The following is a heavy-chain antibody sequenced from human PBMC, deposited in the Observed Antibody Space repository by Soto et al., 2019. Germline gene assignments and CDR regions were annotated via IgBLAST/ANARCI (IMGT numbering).Heavy chain of an antibody. CDR1: GYTFTSYG. D-gene: IGHD6-13*01. V-gene: IGHV1-18*01. CDR2: ISAYNGNT. Sequence: QVQLVQSGAEVKKPGASVKVSCKASGYTFTSYGISWVRQAPGQGLEWMGWISAYNGNTNYAQKLQGRVTMTTDTSTRTAYMELRSLRSDDTAVYYCARADPRGSSSWLGGDYWGQGTLVTVSS. CDR3: ARADPRGSSSWLGGDY. J-gene: IGHJ4*02.